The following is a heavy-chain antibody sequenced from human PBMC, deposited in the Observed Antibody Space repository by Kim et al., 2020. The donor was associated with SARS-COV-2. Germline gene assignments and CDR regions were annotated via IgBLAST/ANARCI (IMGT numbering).Heavy chain of an antibody. CDR3: ASPNYYDSSGWAFDI. CDR1: GGSISSSSYY. J-gene: IGHJ3*02. Sequence: SETLSLTCTVSGGSISSSSYYWGWIRQPPGKGLEWIGSIYYSGSTYYNPSLKSRVTISVDTSKNQFSLKLSSVTAADTAVYYCASPNYYDSSGWAFDIWGQGTMVTVSS. D-gene: IGHD3-22*01. CDR2: IYYSGST. V-gene: IGHV4-39*07.